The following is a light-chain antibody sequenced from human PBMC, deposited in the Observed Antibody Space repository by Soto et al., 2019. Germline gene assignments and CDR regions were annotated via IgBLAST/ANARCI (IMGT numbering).Light chain of an antibody. CDR3: QQYNSYSPWM. CDR1: QSISSW. V-gene: IGKV1-5*01. CDR2: DAS. Sequence: DIPMTQSPSTLSASVGDRVTITCRASQSISSWLAWYQQKPGKPPKLLIYDASSLESGVPSRFSGSGSGTEFILTISSLQPNDFATYYFQQYNSYSPWMFGQGTKVEIK. J-gene: IGKJ1*01.